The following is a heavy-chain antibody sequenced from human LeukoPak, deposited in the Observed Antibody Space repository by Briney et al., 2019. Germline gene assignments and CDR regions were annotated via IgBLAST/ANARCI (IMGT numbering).Heavy chain of an antibody. V-gene: IGHV3-7*01. CDR1: GFTFTTYW. CDR3: ARGGGASDY. D-gene: IGHD1-26*01. CDR2: IRQDGSEK. J-gene: IGHJ4*02. Sequence: PGGSLRLSCAASGFTFTTYWMSWIRQAPGKGLGWVANIRQDGSEKSYVDSVKGRFTISRDNAKNSVYLQMNSLRAEDTALYYCARGGGASDYWGQGTLVTVSS.